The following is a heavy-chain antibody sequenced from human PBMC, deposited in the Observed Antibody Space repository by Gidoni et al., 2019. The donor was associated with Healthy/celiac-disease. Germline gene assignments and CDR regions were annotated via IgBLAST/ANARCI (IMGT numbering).Heavy chain of an antibody. D-gene: IGHD3-22*01. J-gene: IGHJ4*02. V-gene: IGHV3-7*01. CDR2: IKQDGSEK. CDR1: GLTSRSYW. Sequence: EVQPVQSGGGLAQPGVSLRLTCAPSGLTSRSYWMSWVRQAQGKGLEWVTNIKQDGSEKYYVDSVKGRFTISRDNAKNSLYLQMNSLRAEDTAVYYCARDLNYYDSSGYYYPYWGQGTLVTVSS. CDR3: ARDLNYYDSSGYYYPY.